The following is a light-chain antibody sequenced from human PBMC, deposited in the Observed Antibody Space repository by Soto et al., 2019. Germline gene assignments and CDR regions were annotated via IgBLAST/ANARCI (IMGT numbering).Light chain of an antibody. J-gene: IGKJ5*01. CDR3: QQYYDWPIT. CDR2: DTS. V-gene: IGKV3-20*01. CDR1: QSVNNNY. Sequence: EIVLMQSPGTLSLSPGEGATLSCRASQSVNNNYLAWYQQRPGQATTVLMFDTSWTATGVPDRFSGSGSGTDFTLRISSLQSEDVAVYYCQQYYDWPITFGQGTRLDIK.